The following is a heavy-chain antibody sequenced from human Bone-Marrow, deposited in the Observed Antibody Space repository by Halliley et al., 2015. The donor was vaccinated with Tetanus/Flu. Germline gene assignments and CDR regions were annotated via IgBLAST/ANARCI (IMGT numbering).Heavy chain of an antibody. J-gene: IGHJ6*02. Sequence: MQLVQSGAEVKKPGESLKISCKGSGYSFSDYWIGWVRQMPGQGLESMGIIFPGDSETRYGQSFQGQVTTSADPSISTAYLQWSSLKASDSAIYFCARRQGIAVSDDNYYYGLDVWGQGTTVTV. CDR3: ARRQGIAVSDDNYYYGLDV. CDR1: GYSFSDYW. CDR2: IFPGDSET. D-gene: IGHD6-19*01. V-gene: IGHV5-51*01.